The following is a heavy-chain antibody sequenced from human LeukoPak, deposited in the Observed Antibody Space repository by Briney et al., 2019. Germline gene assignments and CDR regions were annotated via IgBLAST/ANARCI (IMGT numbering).Heavy chain of an antibody. V-gene: IGHV3-23*01. Sequence: PGGSLRLSCAAFGFPLSSYAMTWVRQAPGKGLEWVSTISGTGGSTYYADSVKGRFTISRDNSKNTLYLQMNSLRAEDTAVYYCAKSRLVVTAFDYWGQGTLVTVSS. CDR2: ISGTGGST. CDR3: AKSRLVVTAFDY. CDR1: GFPLSSYA. J-gene: IGHJ4*02. D-gene: IGHD4-23*01.